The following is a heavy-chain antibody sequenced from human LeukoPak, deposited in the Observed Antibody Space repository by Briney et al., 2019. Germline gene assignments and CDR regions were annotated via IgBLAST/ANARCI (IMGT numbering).Heavy chain of an antibody. V-gene: IGHV4-59*01. CDR3: ARHYDSLFAIDI. CDR1: GGSISSYY. D-gene: IGHD3-22*01. Sequence: SETLSLTCTVSGGSISSYYWSWIRQPPGKGLEWIGYIYYSGSTNYNPSLKSRVTISIDTSKNQFSLKLTSVTAADTAVYYCARHYDSLFAIDIWGQGTMVTVSS. CDR2: IYYSGST. J-gene: IGHJ3*02.